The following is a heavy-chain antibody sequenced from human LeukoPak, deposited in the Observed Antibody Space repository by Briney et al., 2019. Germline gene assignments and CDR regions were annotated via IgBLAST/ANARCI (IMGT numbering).Heavy chain of an antibody. V-gene: IGHV4-61*01. Sequence: PSETLSLTCTVSGGSVSSGSHYWSWIRQPPGKGLEWIGYIYYTGSTNYDPSGTNYSPSLKSRVTISVDTSKNQFSLKLSSVTAADTALYYCAGRRRYYFDYWGQGTLVTVSS. CDR1: GGSVSSGSHY. CDR3: AGRRRYYFDY. J-gene: IGHJ4*02. CDR2: IYYTGSTNYDPSGT.